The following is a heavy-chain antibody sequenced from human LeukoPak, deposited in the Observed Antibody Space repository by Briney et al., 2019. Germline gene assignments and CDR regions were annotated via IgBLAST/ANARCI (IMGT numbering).Heavy chain of an antibody. V-gene: IGHV3-53*01. Sequence: SGGSLRLSCAASGLTVSSTSMTRVRQAPGKGLEWVSDFLSDGRIYYADSVKGRFTISKDNSQNTVNLQMDNLRAEDAAIYYCASYRRAYDIWGQGTVVTVAS. D-gene: IGHD1-26*01. CDR2: FLSDGRI. CDR3: ASYRRAYDI. J-gene: IGHJ3*02. CDR1: GLTVSSTS.